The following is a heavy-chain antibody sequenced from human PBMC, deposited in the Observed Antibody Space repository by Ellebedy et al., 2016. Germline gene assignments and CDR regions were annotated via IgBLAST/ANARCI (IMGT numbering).Heavy chain of an antibody. D-gene: IGHD5/OR15-5a*01. Sequence: GESLKISXAASGFTFSSYSMNWVRQAPGKGLEWVSYISSSSSTIYYADSVKGRFTVSRDNSKNTLCLQMNSLRAEDTGVYYCAKGGVSTGGLAHWGLGTLVTVSS. CDR3: AKGGVSTGGLAH. J-gene: IGHJ4*02. V-gene: IGHV3-48*01. CDR1: GFTFSSYS. CDR2: ISSSSSTI.